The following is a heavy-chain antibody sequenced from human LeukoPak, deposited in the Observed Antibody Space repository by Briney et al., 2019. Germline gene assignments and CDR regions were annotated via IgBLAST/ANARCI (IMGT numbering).Heavy chain of an antibody. V-gene: IGHV3-30*18. CDR1: GFTFSSYG. Sequence: GGSLRLSCAASGFTFSSYGMHWVRQAPGKGLEWVAVISYDGSNKYYADSVKGRFTISRDNSKNTLYLQMNSLRAEDTAVYYCAKIRLIEYCSSTSCYKENFDYWGQGTLVTVSS. D-gene: IGHD2-2*02. CDR2: ISYDGSNK. J-gene: IGHJ4*02. CDR3: AKIRLIEYCSSTSCYKENFDY.